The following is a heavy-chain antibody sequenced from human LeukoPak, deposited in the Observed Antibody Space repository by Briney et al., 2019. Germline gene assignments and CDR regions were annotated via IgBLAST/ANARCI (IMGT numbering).Heavy chain of an antibody. V-gene: IGHV4-31*01. D-gene: IGHD1-1*01. J-gene: IGHJ4*02. CDR1: GGSISSGGYD. CDR2: IYYSGST. Sequence: PSQTLSLTCTVSGGSISSGGYDWSWISQHGGKGLEWIGYIYYSGSTYYTPSLTTPVTISVDTSKNQFSLTLSSVTAADTAVYYCASSYNSNDVGMEAPFDYWGQGTLVTVSS. CDR3: ASSYNSNDVGMEAPFDY.